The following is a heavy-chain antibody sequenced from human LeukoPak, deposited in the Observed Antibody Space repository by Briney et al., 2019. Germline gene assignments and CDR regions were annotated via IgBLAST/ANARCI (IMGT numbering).Heavy chain of an antibody. CDR3: ARGGDHPTFLFQYMDV. J-gene: IGHJ6*03. CDR2: ISWDGGST. Sequence: GGSLRLSCAASGFTFDDYTMHWVRQAPGKGLEWVSLISWDGGSTYYADSVKGRFTISRDNAKNSLFLQMNSLRAEDTAVYYCARGGDHPTFLFQYMDVWGKGTTVTVSS. CDR1: GFTFDDYT. V-gene: IGHV3-43*01. D-gene: IGHD3-16*01.